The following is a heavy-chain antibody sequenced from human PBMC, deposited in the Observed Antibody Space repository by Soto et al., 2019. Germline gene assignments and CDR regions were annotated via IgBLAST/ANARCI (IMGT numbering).Heavy chain of an antibody. J-gene: IGHJ3*02. CDR1: GFIFSSSG. Sequence: QVQLVESAGGVVQPGWSLRLSCAASGFIFSSSGMHWVRQAPGKGLEWVAVIGFDGSNKYYADSVKGRFTISRNNSNSTLFLQMNSLRAEDTAVYYCARDLAGDYGDYVGAFDIWGQGTTVTVSS. CDR2: IGFDGSNK. V-gene: IGHV3-33*01. D-gene: IGHD4-17*01. CDR3: ARDLAGDYGDYVGAFDI.